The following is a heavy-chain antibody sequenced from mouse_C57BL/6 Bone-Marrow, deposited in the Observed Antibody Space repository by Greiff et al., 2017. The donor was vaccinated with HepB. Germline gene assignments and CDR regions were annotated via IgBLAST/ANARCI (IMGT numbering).Heavy chain of an antibody. Sequence: VQRVESGAELVRPGTSVKVSCKASGYAFTNYLIEWVKQRPGQGLEWIGVINPGSGGTNYNEKFKGKATLTADKSSSTAYMQLSSLTSEDSAVYFCARSGYYGSKWFAYWGQGTLVTVSA. V-gene: IGHV1-54*01. CDR2: INPGSGGT. D-gene: IGHD1-1*01. CDR3: ARSGYYGSKWFAY. CDR1: GYAFTNYL. J-gene: IGHJ3*01.